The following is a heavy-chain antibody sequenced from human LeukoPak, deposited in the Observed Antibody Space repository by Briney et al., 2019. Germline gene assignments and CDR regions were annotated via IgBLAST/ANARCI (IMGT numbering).Heavy chain of an antibody. CDR2: IKQDGSEK. J-gene: IGHJ4*02. V-gene: IGHV3-7*01. D-gene: IGHD3-10*01. CDR1: GFTFSSYW. CDR3: ASRPGAYYFDY. Sequence: QPGGSLRLSCAGSGFTFSSYWMSWVRQAPGKGLKWVANIKQDGSEKYYVDSVKGRFTISRDNAKNSLYLQMNSLRAEDTAVYYCASRPGAYYFDYWGQGTLVTVSS.